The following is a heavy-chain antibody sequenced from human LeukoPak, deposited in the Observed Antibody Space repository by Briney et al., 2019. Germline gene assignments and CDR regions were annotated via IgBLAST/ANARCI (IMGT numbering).Heavy chain of an antibody. Sequence: PSETLSLSCTXXGXXXXXXXXXXXXXPXXXXLXXXGXIYSXXXTNXHPSXEXRVTMSVDTSKNQFSLNLTSVTXADTAVYYCARAYGDLYFVYWGQGILVTVYS. V-gene: IGHV4-4*07. CDR1: GXXXXXXX. CDR3: ARAYGDLYFVY. CDR2: IYSXXXT. J-gene: IGHJ4*02. D-gene: IGHD4-17*01.